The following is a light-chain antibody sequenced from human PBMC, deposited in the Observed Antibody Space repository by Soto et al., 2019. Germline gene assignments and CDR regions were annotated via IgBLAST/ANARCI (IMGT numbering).Light chain of an antibody. CDR2: AAS. V-gene: IGKV1-33*01. J-gene: IGKJ1*01. CDR3: QHYDDLPWA. Sequence: DIQMTQSPSALSASVGDRVTITSQANKDIKNYLNWYQQRPEKAPKLLIYAASILETGVPSRFSGSGSGTYFTFTISSLQPEDVATYYCQHYDDLPWAFGHGTKVAIK. CDR1: KDIKNY.